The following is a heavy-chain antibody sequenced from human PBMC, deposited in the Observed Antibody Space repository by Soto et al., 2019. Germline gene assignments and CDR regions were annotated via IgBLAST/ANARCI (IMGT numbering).Heavy chain of an antibody. J-gene: IGHJ4*02. CDR3: ARVGTMITGGGFDY. CDR2: ISYDGSNK. D-gene: IGHD3-22*01. CDR1: GFTFSSYA. Sequence: QVQLVESGGGVVQPGRSLRLSCAASGFTFSSYAMHWVRQAPGKGLEWVAVISYDGSNKYYADSVKGRFTISRDNSKNTLYLEMNSLRAEDTAVYYGARVGTMITGGGFDYWGQGTLVTVSS. V-gene: IGHV3-30-3*01.